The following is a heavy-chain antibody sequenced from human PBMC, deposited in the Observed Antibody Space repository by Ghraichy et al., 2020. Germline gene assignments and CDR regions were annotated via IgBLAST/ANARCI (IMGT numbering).Heavy chain of an antibody. CDR3: ARSTFSSADY. CDR2: IKPDGSEE. CDR1: KFTFSNYW. Sequence: GGSLRLSCAASKFTFSNYWMSWVRQAPRKGLEWVAHIKPDGSEEFYVDSVKGRFTTSRENAHNSLSLQMNSLRAEDSAVYYCARSTFSSADYWGQGTLVTVSS. J-gene: IGHJ4*02. V-gene: IGHV3-7*01. D-gene: IGHD6-6*01.